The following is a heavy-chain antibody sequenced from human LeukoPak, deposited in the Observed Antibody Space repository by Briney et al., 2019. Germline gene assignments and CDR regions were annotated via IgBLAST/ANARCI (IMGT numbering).Heavy chain of an antibody. V-gene: IGHV4-39*07. Sequence: KTSQTLSLTCTVSGGAINSERYYCNWLRHPPLKGLEWTGEINHSGSTNYNPSLKSRVTISVDTSKNQFSLKLSSVTAADTAVYYCARGSYGYSSGWYNYWGQGTLVTVSS. CDR2: INHSGST. D-gene: IGHD6-19*01. CDR1: GGAINSERYY. CDR3: ARGSYGYSSGWYNY. J-gene: IGHJ4*02.